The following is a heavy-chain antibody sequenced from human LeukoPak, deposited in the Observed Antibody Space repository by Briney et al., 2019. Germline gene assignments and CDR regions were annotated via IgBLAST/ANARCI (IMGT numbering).Heavy chain of an antibody. D-gene: IGHD3-10*01. V-gene: IGHV3-74*01. J-gene: IGHJ4*02. Sequence: QPGGSLRLSCAASGFTFSSYWMHWVRQAPGKGLVWVSGINSDGSSTRYADSVKGRFTISRDNAKNTLYLQMNSLRAEDTAVYYCARVAYYGSGSYHFDYWGQGTLVTVSP. CDR3: ARVAYYGSGSYHFDY. CDR1: GFTFSSYW. CDR2: INSDGSST.